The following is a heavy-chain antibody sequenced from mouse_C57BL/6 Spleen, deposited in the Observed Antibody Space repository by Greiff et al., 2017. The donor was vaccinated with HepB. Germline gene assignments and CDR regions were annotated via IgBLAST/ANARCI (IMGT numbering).Heavy chain of an antibody. CDR2: IHPNSGST. J-gene: IGHJ2*01. V-gene: IGHV1-64*01. CDR1: GYTFTSYW. D-gene: IGHD2-4*01. Sequence: VKLQQPGAELVKPGASVKLSCKASGYTFTSYWMHWVKQRPGQGLEWIGMIHPNSGSTNYNEKFKSKATLTVDKSSSTAYMQLSSLTSEDSAVYYCARDGGLRRGFDDWGQGTTLTVSS. CDR3: ARDGGLRRGFDD.